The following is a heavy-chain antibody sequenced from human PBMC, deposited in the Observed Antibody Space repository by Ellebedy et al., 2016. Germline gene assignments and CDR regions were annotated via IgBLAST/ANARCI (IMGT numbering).Heavy chain of an antibody. CDR1: GYTFTSYY. CDR3: ARVGMATIMGY. CDR2: IIPILGIA. Sequence: ASVKVSCKASGYTFTSYYMHWVRQAPGQGLEWMGRIIPILGIANYAQKFQGRVTITADKSTSTAYMELSSLRSEDTAVYYCARVGMATIMGYWGQGTLVTVSS. D-gene: IGHD5-24*01. V-gene: IGHV1-69*04. J-gene: IGHJ4*02.